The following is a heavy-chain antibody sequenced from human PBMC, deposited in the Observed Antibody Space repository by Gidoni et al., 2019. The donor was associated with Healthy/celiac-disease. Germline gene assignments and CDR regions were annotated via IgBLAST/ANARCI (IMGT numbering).Heavy chain of an antibody. D-gene: IGHD2-21*02. Sequence: QVQLVQSGAEVKKPGSSVKVSCKASGGTFSSYAISWVRQAPGQGLEWMGGIIPIFGTANYAQKFQGRVTITADESTSTAYMELSSLRSEDTAVYYCASTRGVTATRYVPTNMDVWGKGTTVTVSS. CDR3: ASTRGVTATRYVPTNMDV. CDR1: GGTFSSYA. J-gene: IGHJ6*03. CDR2: IIPIFGTA. V-gene: IGHV1-69*01.